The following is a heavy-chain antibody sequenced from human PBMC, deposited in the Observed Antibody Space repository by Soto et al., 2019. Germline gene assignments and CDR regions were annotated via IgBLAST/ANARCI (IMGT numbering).Heavy chain of an antibody. V-gene: IGHV1-69*13. J-gene: IGHJ5*02. CDR1: GGTFSSYA. Sequence: SVKVSCKASGGTFSSYAISWVRQAPGQGLEWMGGIIPIFGTANYAQKFQGRVTITADESTSTAYMELSSLRSEDTAVYYCATRSREDSLRYFEWLKYTWFDPWGQRTLVTV. CDR2: IIPIFGTA. D-gene: IGHD3-9*01. CDR3: ATRSREDSLRYFEWLKYTWFDP.